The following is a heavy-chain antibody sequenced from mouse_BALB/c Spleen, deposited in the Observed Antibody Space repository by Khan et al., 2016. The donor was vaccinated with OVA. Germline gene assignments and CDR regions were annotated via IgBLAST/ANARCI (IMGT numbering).Heavy chain of an antibody. V-gene: IGHV1-20*02. CDR3: SRKNSNDFDY. D-gene: IGHD2-5*01. Sequence: EVQLQQSGPELVKPGASVKISCKASGYSFTGYFMNWVMQSHGKSLEWIGRINPHIGETFYNQKFKGKATLTVDESSSTAYMELRCLASEDSAVYYCSRKNSNDFDYWGQGTTLTVSS. J-gene: IGHJ2*01. CDR2: INPHIGET. CDR1: GYSFTGYF.